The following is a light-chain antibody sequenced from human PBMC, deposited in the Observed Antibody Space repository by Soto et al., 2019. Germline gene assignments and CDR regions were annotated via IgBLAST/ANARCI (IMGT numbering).Light chain of an antibody. Sequence: DIQMTQSPSTLSASVGDRVTITCRASQSVSSWLAWYQQKPGKAPKVLIYKASSLKSGVPSRFSGSGSGTEFTLTISSLQPDDAATYYCQQYNTYPWTFGQGTQVEIK. J-gene: IGKJ1*01. CDR3: QQYNTYPWT. CDR1: QSVSSW. CDR2: KAS. V-gene: IGKV1-5*03.